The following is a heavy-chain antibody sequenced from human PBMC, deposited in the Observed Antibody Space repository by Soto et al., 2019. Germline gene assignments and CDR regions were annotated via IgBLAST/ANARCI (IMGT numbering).Heavy chain of an antibody. D-gene: IGHD1-1*01. V-gene: IGHV6-1*01. CDR3: AREDGDRGWWNVDL. J-gene: IGHJ2*01. CDR1: GESVSNHNAA. Sequence: QPQEAGPGLVKPLQALPLTRALPGESVSNHNAALNWIRQSPSEGLEGLGRTYYRSKWYNDYAVSVKSRITINPDTSKNQFSLQLNSVTPEDTAVYYCAREDGDRGWWNVDLWGRGTLVTVSS. CDR2: TYYRSKWYN.